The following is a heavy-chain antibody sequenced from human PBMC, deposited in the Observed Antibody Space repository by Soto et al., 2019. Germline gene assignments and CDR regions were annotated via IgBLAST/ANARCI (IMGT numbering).Heavy chain of an antibody. D-gene: IGHD1-26*01. CDR1: GFTFSSYT. V-gene: IGHV3-30-3*01. CDR2: ISYDGGNK. CDR3: ARTTSPWELRPLFDY. J-gene: IGHJ4*02. Sequence: QVQLVESGGGVVQPGRSLRLSCAASGFTFSSYTMHWVRQAPGKGLEWVAVISYDGGNKYYADSVKGRFTISRDNSKNTLYLQMNSLRAEDTATYYCARTTSPWELRPLFDYWGQGTLVTVSS.